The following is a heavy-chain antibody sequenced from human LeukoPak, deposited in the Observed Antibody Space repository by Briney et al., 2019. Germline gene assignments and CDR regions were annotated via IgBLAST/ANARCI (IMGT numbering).Heavy chain of an antibody. J-gene: IGHJ2*01. Sequence: SQTLSLTCTVSGGSITGGGYSWRWIRQAPGKGLEWIGYFYHGGSTSYNPSLRSRVTISVDRSKNQFSLKLTSVTAADTAVYYCARSAFAEGYFDLWGRGTLVTASS. CDR3: ARSAFAEGYFDL. CDR1: GGSITGGGYS. CDR2: FYHGGST. V-gene: IGHV4-30-2*01.